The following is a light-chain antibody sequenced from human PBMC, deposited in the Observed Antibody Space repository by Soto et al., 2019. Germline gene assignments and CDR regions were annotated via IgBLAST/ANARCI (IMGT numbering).Light chain of an antibody. CDR1: QSISTY. CDR2: AAS. V-gene: IGKV1-39*01. J-gene: IGKJ2*01. CDR3: QQCYSTPLT. Sequence: DIQMTQSPSSLSASVGDRVTITCRASQSISTYLNWYQQKPGKAPKVLIYAASSLQSGVPSRFSGTGSGTDFILTISSLQPEEFATYYCQQCYSTPLTFGQGTKLEIK.